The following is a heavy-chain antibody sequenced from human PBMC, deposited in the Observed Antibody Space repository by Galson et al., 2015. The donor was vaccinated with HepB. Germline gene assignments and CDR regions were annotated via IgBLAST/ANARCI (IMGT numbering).Heavy chain of an antibody. D-gene: IGHD3-10*01. CDR3: ARDGSGSYYFQGTGYYFDY. V-gene: IGHV1-3*01. J-gene: IGHJ4*02. Sequence: SVKVSCKASGYTFTSYAMHWVRQAPGQRLEWMGWINAGNGNTKYSQKFQGRVTITRDTSASTAYMELSSLRSEDTAVYYCARDGSGSYYFQGTGYYFDYWGQGTLVTVSS. CDR1: GYTFTSYA. CDR2: INAGNGNT.